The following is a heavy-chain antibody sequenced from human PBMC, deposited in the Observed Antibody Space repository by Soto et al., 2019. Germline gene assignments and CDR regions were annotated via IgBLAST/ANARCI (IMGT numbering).Heavy chain of an antibody. J-gene: IGHJ6*02. V-gene: IGHV3-21*01. CDR1: GFTFSTYS. CDR3: AREYTAWPLAYGLDV. CDR2: ISGRSDI. Sequence: GGSLRLSCVGSGFTFSTYSINWVRQAPGKGLEWVSSISGRSDIYYADSVKGRFTISRDNAKNSVSLQMNSLRAEDTAVYYCAREYTAWPLAYGLDVWGQGTTVTVYS. D-gene: IGHD2-2*02.